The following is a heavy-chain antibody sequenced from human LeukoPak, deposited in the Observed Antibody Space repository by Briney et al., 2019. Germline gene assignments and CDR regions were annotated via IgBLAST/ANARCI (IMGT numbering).Heavy chain of an antibody. CDR1: GFTLSSYW. CDR3: ARAPSEIGGYYPEYFRH. CDR2: IKSDGRT. V-gene: IGHV3-74*01. D-gene: IGHD3-22*01. J-gene: IGHJ1*01. Sequence: GGSLRLSCAASGFTLSSYWMHWVRQAPGKGLLWVSRIKSDGRTNYADSVKGRFTISRDNAKNTVSLQMNSLRAEDTGVYYCARAPSEIGGYYPEYFRHWGQGTLVIVSS.